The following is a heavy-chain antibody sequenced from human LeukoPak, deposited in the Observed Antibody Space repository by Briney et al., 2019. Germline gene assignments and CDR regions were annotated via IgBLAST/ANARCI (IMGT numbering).Heavy chain of an antibody. D-gene: IGHD4-17*01. CDR2: MNPNSGNT. CDR3: ATGLDYGDYPCYMDV. J-gene: IGHJ6*03. CDR1: GYTFTYYD. V-gene: IGHV1-8*03. Sequence: RASVKLSCNASGYTFTYYDINWVRQAPGQGLEWMGWMNPNSGNTGYAQKFQGRVTITRITSLSTAYMELRSLRYDDTAVYYCATGLDYGDYPCYMDVWGKGTTVTISS.